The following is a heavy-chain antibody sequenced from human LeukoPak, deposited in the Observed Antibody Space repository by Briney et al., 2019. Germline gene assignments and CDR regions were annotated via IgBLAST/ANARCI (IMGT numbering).Heavy chain of an antibody. V-gene: IGHV4-39*01. CDR1: GGSVSSSIYY. CDR2: IYYSGST. Sequence: LETLSLTCTVSGGSVSSSIYYWGWIRQPPGKGLEWIGSIYYSGSTSYNPSLKSRVTISVDTSKNQFSLKLTSVTAADTAVYYCASRNDILTGYVFDFWGQGTLVTVSS. D-gene: IGHD3-9*01. CDR3: ASRNDILTGYVFDF. J-gene: IGHJ4*02.